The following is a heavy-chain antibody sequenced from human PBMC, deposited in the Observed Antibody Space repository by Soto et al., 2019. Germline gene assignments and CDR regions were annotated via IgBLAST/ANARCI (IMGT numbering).Heavy chain of an antibody. CDR2: IYHTGTT. CDR3: ARRVNYYDSSGSSWFDP. D-gene: IGHD3-22*01. J-gene: IGHJ5*02. Sequence: SETLSLTCTISGASINSGGCSWTWIRQPPGKGLEWIGFIYHTGTTYYNPSLKSRVTISVDRSKNQFSLKLNSVTAADTAVYYCARRVNYYDSSGSSWFDPWGQGALVTVS. V-gene: IGHV4-30-2*01. CDR1: GASINSGGCS.